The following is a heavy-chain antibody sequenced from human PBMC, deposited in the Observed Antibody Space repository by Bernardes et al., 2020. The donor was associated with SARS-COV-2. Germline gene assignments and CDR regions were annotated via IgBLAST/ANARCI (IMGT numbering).Heavy chain of an antibody. D-gene: IGHD2-2*01. CDR3: AKYETAAVLLYNWFDP. J-gene: IGHJ5*02. Sequence: GGSLRLSCAASGFTFSSYAMSWVRQAPGKGLEWVSAISGSGGSTYYADSVKGRFTISRDNSKNTLYLQMNSLRAEDTAVYYCAKYETAAVLLYNWFDPWGQGTLVTVSS. V-gene: IGHV3-23*01. CDR1: GFTFSSYA. CDR2: ISGSGGST.